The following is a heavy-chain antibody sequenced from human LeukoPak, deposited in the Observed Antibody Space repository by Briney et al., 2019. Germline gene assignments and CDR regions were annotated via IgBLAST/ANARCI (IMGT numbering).Heavy chain of an antibody. CDR2: ISSSGSTI. D-gene: IGHD6-13*01. J-gene: IGHJ6*02. CDR3: ARVRDHSSSPGLDGMDV. Sequence: GGSLRLSCATSGFTFSDYYMSWIRQAPGKGLEWVSYISSSGSTIYYADSVKGRFTISGDNAKNSLYLQMNSLRAEDTAVYYCARVRDHSSSPGLDGMDVWGQGTTVTVSS. V-gene: IGHV3-11*01. CDR1: GFTFSDYY.